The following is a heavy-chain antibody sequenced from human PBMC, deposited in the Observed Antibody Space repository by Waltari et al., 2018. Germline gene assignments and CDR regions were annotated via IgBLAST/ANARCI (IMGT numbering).Heavy chain of an antibody. Sequence: EVQLVESGGNLVQPGGSLRLSCAASGFTFSSYWMTWVRQAPGQGLERVANIKQDGYEKYYVDSVKGRFTISRDNAKNSLYLQMDSLRAEDTAVYYCARDQGNYYHSSGYYSAFDIWGQGTMVTVSS. CDR2: IKQDGYEK. V-gene: IGHV3-7*01. J-gene: IGHJ3*02. D-gene: IGHD3-22*01. CDR1: GFTFSSYW. CDR3: ARDQGNYYHSSGYYSAFDI.